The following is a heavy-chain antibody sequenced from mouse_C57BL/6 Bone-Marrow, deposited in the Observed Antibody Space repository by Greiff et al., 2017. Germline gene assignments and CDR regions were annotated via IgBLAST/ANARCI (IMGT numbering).Heavy chain of an antibody. D-gene: IGHD2-3*01. J-gene: IGHJ1*03. CDR2: LYPGDGDT. V-gene: IGHV1-80*01. Sequence: VQGVESGAELVKPGASVKISCKASGYAFSSYWMNWVKQRPGKGLEWIGQLYPGDGDTNYNGKFKGKATLTADKSSSTAYMQLSSLTSEDSAVYFCARWLLLWYFDVWGTGTTVTVSS. CDR1: GYAFSSYW. CDR3: ARWLLLWYFDV.